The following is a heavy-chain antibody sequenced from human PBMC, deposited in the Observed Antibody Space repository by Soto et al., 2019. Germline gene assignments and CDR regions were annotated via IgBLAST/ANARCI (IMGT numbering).Heavy chain of an antibody. J-gene: IGHJ4*02. D-gene: IGHD3-3*01. CDR1: GGTFSSYA. CDR3: AREYYYDFWSGYYDY. Sequence: ASVKVSCKASGGTFSSYAISWVRQAPGQGLEWMGGIIPILGIANYAQKFQGRVTITADKSTSTAYMELSSLRSEDTAVYYCAREYYYDFWSGYYDYWGQGTLVTVSS. CDR2: IIPILGIA. V-gene: IGHV1-69*10.